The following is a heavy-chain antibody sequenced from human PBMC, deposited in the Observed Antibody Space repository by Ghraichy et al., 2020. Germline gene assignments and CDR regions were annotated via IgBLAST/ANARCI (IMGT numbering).Heavy chain of an antibody. CDR2: IKSKADGGTA. Sequence: ESLNISCAASGFTFNNAWMSWVRQAPGKGLEWVGRIKSKADGGTADYAAPVRGRFTISRDDSKKTVFLQMNSLETEDTAVYFCSTDGFTTFGELTKSNWFDPWGQGIQVTVSS. D-gene: IGHD3-3*01. CDR1: GFTFNNAW. CDR3: STDGFTTFGELTKSNWFDP. V-gene: IGHV3-15*01. J-gene: IGHJ5*02.